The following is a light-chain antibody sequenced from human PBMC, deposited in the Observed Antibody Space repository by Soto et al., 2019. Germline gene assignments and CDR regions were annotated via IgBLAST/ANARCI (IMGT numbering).Light chain of an antibody. J-gene: IGLJ3*02. CDR3: LLAYSSSRPV. CDR2: DTS. CDR1: TGDVTSGHY. Sequence: QAVVTQEPSLTVSPGGTVTLTCGSSTGDVTSGHYPYWFQQKPGQAPRTLIYDTSNKHSWTPARLSGSLLGGKAALTLSGAQPEDDAIYYCLLAYSSSRPVFGGGTKLTVL. V-gene: IGLV7-46*01.